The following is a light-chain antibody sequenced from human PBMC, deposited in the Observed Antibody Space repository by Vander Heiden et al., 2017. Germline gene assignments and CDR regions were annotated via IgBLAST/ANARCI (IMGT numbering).Light chain of an antibody. CDR2: DSS. CDR3: QQYGSTAYT. CDR1: NSILGTY. J-gene: IGKJ2*01. Sequence: EIVLTQSPGTLSLSPGERAALSCRASNSILGTYLAWYQQKPGQAPRLLIYDSSSRATGIPDRFSGSVSGTDFTLTISRLEPEDFAVYYCQQYGSTAYTFGQGTKLEIK. V-gene: IGKV3-20*01.